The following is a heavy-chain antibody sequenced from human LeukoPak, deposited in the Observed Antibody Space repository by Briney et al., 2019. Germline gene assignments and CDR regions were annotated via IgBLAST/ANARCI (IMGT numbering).Heavy chain of an antibody. Sequence: GGSLRLSCAASGFTFSSYSMNWVRQAPGKGLEWVSSISSSSYIYYADSLKGRFTISRDNAKNSLYLQMNSLRAEDTAVYYCARDSKPIAVAVSFDYWGQGTLVTVSS. D-gene: IGHD6-19*01. CDR2: ISSSSYI. CDR1: GFTFSSYS. CDR3: ARDSKPIAVAVSFDY. V-gene: IGHV3-21*01. J-gene: IGHJ4*02.